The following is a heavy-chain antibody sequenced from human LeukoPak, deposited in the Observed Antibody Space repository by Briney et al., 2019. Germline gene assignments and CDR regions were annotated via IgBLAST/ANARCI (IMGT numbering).Heavy chain of an antibody. J-gene: IGHJ4*02. CDR3: ARPTPGEFSFLIDY. D-gene: IGHD3-16*02. CDR1: GFTLSNYA. Sequence: GRSLRLSCAASGFTLSNYAMHWVRQAPGQGLEWVAIISNDGSDERSADSVKGRFTISRDNSKNTLYLQMNSLRADDTAVYYCARPTPGEFSFLIDYWGQGTLVTVSS. V-gene: IGHV3-30*01. CDR2: ISNDGSDE.